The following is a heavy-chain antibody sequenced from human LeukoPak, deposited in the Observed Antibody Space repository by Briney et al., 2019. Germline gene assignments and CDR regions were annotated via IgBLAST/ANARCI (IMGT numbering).Heavy chain of an antibody. CDR2: IKQDGSEK. CDR3: VRGQGWYLDL. CDR1: GFTFSTAW. J-gene: IGHJ2*01. V-gene: IGHV3-7*04. Sequence: GGSLRLSCAASGFTFSTAWMFWVRQAPGKGLEWVATIKQDGSEKHYLDSVKGRFTISRDNAENSLYLQMNSLRAEDTAVYSCVRGQGWYLDLWGRGTQVTVSS.